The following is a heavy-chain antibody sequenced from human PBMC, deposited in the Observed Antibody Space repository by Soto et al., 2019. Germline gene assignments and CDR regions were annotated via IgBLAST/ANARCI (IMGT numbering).Heavy chain of an antibody. J-gene: IGHJ4*02. V-gene: IGHV3-23*01. Sequence: GFLRLSCAAYGFSFSSLAMSWVRQAPGKGLEWVSSISGRGVDTLYADSVKGRFTISRDNSRNTLYLQVNSLRAEDTAVYYCAKDQTDVTLFDYWGQGTLVPVSS. D-gene: IGHD2-21*02. CDR3: AKDQTDVTLFDY. CDR2: ISGRGVDT. CDR1: GFSFSSLA.